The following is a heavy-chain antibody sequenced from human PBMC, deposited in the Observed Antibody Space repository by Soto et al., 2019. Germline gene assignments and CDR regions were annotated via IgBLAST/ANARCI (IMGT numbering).Heavy chain of an antibody. CDR2: IKQDGSEK. J-gene: IGHJ4*02. Sequence: GGSLRLSCAASGFTFSSYWMSWVRQAPGKGLEWVANIKQDGSEKQYVDSVRGRFTISRDNAENSLYLQMNSLRVEDTALYYRARDPQPRNDYGGHDYWGQGTLVTVSS. V-gene: IGHV3-7*01. CDR3: ARDPQPRNDYGGHDY. CDR1: GFTFSSYW. D-gene: IGHD4-17*01.